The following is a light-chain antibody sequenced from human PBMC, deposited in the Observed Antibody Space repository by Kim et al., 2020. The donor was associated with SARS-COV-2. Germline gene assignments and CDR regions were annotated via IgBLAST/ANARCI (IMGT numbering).Light chain of an antibody. J-gene: IGLJ3*02. CDR2: DVS. V-gene: IGLV2-14*01. CDR3: SSYTSSSTWV. CDR1: SSDVCGYHY. Sequence: QSALTQPASVSGSPGQSITISCTGTSSDVCGYHYVSWYQQPPGKAPKLMIYDVSKRPSGVSNRFSGSKSGNTASLTISGLQAEDEAGYYCSSYTSSSTWVFGGGTQLTVL.